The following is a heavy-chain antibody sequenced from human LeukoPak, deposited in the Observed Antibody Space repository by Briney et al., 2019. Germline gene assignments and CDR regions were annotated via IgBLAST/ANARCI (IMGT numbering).Heavy chain of an antibody. J-gene: IGHJ4*02. D-gene: IGHD3-22*01. CDR3: ARLPTFYYDSSGYHYDY. Sequence: GGSLRLSCAASGFTFSSYAMSWVRQAPGKGLEWVSAISGSGGSTYYADSVKGRFTISKDKSKNTLYLQMDNLRAEDTGVYFCARLPTFYYDSSGYHYDYWGQGTLVTVSS. CDR2: ISGSGGST. CDR1: GFTFSSYA. V-gene: IGHV3-23*01.